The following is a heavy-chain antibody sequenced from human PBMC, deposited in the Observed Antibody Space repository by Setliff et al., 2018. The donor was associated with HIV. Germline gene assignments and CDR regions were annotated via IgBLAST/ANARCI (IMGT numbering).Heavy chain of an antibody. CDR1: GGSISSSRYY. CDR3: ARLEYYYYMDV. V-gene: IGHV4-39*01. D-gene: IGHD3-3*01. Sequence: PSETLSLTCTFSGGSISSSRYYWGWIRQPPGKGLDWIGYIYYSGSTYYNPSLKSRVTISLDTTTNQFALKLSSVTAADTAVYYCARLEYYYYMDVWGKGTTVTVSS. CDR2: IYYSGST. J-gene: IGHJ6*03.